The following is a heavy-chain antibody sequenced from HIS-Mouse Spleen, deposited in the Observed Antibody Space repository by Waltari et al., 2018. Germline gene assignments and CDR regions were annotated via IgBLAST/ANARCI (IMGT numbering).Heavy chain of an antibody. CDR3: ARRRGWFDY. D-gene: IGHD6-19*01. CDR2: IYYSGST. J-gene: IGHJ4*02. CDR1: AGSISSSRYY. Sequence: QLQLQESGPGLVKPSETLSLTCTVSAGSISSSRYYWGWIRQPPGKGLEWIGSIYYSGSTYYNPSLKSRVTISVDTSKNQFSLKLSSVTAADTAVYYCARRRGWFDYWGQGTLVTVSS. V-gene: IGHV4-39*01.